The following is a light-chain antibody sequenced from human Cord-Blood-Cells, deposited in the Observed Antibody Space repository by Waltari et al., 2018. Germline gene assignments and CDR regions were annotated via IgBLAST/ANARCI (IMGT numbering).Light chain of an antibody. J-gene: IGLJ3*02. CDR2: DGS. Sequence: QSALTQPASVSGSPGQSITISCTGTSSDVGGYNYLSWYQQHPGKAPKLMIYDGSNRPSGVSSRFSCYESGNTASLTISGLQAEDEADYYCSSYTSSSTLVFGGGTKLTVL. CDR3: SSYTSSSTLV. V-gene: IGLV2-14*03. CDR1: SSDVGGYNY.